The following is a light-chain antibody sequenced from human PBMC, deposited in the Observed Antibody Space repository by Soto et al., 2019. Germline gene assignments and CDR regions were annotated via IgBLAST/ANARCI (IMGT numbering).Light chain of an antibody. J-gene: IGLJ1*01. CDR1: SSDVGGYNY. CDR3: CSYAGSYTYV. CDR2: DVI. Sequence: QSALTQPRSVSGSPGQSVTISCTGTSSDVGGYNYVSWYQQHPGKAPKLMIYDVIKRPSGVPDRFSGSKSGNSASLTISGLQAEDEADYFCCSYAGSYTYVFGTGTKVTV. V-gene: IGLV2-11*01.